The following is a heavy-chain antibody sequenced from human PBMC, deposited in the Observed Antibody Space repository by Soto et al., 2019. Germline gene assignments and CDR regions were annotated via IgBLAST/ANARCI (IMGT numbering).Heavy chain of an antibody. D-gene: IGHD1-26*01. CDR3: ARRLGATAPFFDS. J-gene: IGHJ4*02. V-gene: IGHV1-46*01. CDR1: GYTLTSYY. Sequence: QVHLVQSGAEVKRPGASVKVSCKASGYTLTSYYMGWVRQAPGQGLEWMGKINPSVGSTTSAQKFQGRITMTRDTSTSTVYMELSSLRSEDTAVYYCARRLGATAPFFDSWGQGTLVIVSS. CDR2: INPSVGST.